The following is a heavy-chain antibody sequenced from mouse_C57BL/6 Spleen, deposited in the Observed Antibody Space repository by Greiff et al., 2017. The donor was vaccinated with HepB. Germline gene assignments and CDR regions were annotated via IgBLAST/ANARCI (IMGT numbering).Heavy chain of an antibody. V-gene: IGHV1-80*01. CDR1: GYAFSSYW. CDR3: ARDGAYDVYWYFDV. Sequence: VQLQQSGAELVKPGASVKISCKASGYAFSSYWMNWVKQRPGKGLEWIGQIYPGDGDTNYNGKFKGKATLTADKSSSTAYMQLSSLTSEDSAVYFCARDGAYDVYWYFDVWGTGTTVTVSS. CDR2: IYPGDGDT. J-gene: IGHJ1*03. D-gene: IGHD2-12*01.